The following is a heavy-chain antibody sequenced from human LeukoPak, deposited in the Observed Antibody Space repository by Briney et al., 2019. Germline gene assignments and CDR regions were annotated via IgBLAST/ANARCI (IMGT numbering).Heavy chain of an antibody. D-gene: IGHD2/OR15-2a*01. J-gene: IGHJ6*03. V-gene: IGHV4-59*01. CDR3: ARVDEYNYYYYMDV. CDR2: IYYSGST. CDR1: GGSISSYY. Sequence: SETLSLTCTVSGGSISSYYWSWIRQPPGKGLEWIGYIYYSGSTNYNPSLKSRVTISVDTSKNQFSLKLSSVTAADTAVYYCARVDEYNYYYYMDVWGKGNTVTVSS.